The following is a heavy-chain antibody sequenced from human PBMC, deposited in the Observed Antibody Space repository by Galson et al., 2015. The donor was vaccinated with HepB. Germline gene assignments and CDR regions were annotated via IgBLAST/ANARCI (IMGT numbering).Heavy chain of an antibody. Sequence: QSGAEVKKPGESLRISCKVSGYTFSNYWIGWVRQMPGKGLEWMGIVYPGDSDARYTPSFQGPVTISADKSIDTAYLQWSSLKTSDTAIYYCARRGPFFDDIASRYYALDVWGQGTTVTVSS. V-gene: IGHV5-51*01. CDR2: VYPGDSDA. D-gene: IGHD3-3*02. CDR3: ARRGPFFDDIASRYYALDV. J-gene: IGHJ6*02. CDR1: GYTFSNYW.